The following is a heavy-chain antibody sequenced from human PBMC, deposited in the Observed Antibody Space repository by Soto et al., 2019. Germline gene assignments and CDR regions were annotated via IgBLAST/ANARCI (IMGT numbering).Heavy chain of an antibody. V-gene: IGHV4-39*01. D-gene: IGHD2-15*01. CDR3: APLTVSLSGPYGIHV. J-gene: IGHJ6*02. CDR2: MFYSGLT. Sequence: SETLSLSCSVSGYSVSSSDYYWAWIRQPPGRGLEWIGSMFYSGLTYYNPSLKSRVTLSVDTSKNHFSVRLNSVTAADTAVYYCAPLTVSLSGPYGIHVWGQGTTVTVSS. CDR1: GYSVSSSDYY.